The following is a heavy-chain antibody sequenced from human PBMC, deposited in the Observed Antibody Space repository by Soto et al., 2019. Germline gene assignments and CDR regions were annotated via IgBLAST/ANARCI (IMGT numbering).Heavy chain of an antibody. D-gene: IGHD3-22*01. CDR3: ARDLENYYDSSGYNY. Sequence: QVQLVESGGGVVQPGRSLRLSCAASGFTFSSYAMHWVRQAPGKGLERVAVISYDGSNKYYADSVKGRFTISRDNSKNTLYLQMNSLRAEDRAVYYCARDLENYYDSSGYNYWGQGTLVTVSS. J-gene: IGHJ4*02. V-gene: IGHV3-30-3*01. CDR1: GFTFSSYA. CDR2: ISYDGSNK.